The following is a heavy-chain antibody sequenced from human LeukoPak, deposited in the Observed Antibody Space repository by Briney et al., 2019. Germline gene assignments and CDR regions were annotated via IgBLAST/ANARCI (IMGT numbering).Heavy chain of an antibody. V-gene: IGHV4-39*07. J-gene: IGHJ5*02. CDR1: GGSISSSSYY. D-gene: IGHD5-18*01. CDR3: ARGISTWIQLWLLGWFDP. CDR2: IYYSGST. Sequence: SETLSLTCTVSGGSISSSSYYWGWIRQPPGKGLEWIGSIYYSGSTYYNPSLKSRVTISVDTSKNQFSLKLSSVTAADTAVYYCARGISTWIQLWLLGWFDPWGQGTLVTVSS.